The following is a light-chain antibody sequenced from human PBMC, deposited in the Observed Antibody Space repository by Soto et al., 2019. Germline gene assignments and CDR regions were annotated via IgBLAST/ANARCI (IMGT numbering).Light chain of an antibody. J-gene: IGLJ2*01. CDR2: LNSDGSY. Sequence: QLVLTQSPSASASLGASVKLTCTLSSGHSSYAIAWHQQQPEKGPRYVMRLNSDGSYSKGDGIPDRFSGSSSGAERYLTISSLQSEDEADYYCQTWGTGIEVLFGGGTKLTVL. CDR1: SGHSSYA. CDR3: QTWGTGIEVL. V-gene: IGLV4-69*02.